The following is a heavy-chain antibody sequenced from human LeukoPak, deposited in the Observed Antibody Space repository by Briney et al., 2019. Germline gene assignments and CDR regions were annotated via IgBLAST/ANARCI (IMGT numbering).Heavy chain of an antibody. CDR1: GYTFTGYY. CDR3: ARAGAVAGYGDY. Sequence: ASVKVSCKASGYTFTGYYMHWVRQSPGQGLEWMGWINPNSGGTNYAQKFQGRVTMTRDTSISTAYMELSRLRSDDTAVYYCARAGAVAGYGDYWGQGTLVTVSS. D-gene: IGHD6-19*01. J-gene: IGHJ4*02. CDR2: INPNSGGT. V-gene: IGHV1-2*02.